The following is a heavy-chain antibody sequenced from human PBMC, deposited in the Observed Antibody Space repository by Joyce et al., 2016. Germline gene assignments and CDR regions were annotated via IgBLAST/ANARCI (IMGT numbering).Heavy chain of an antibody. V-gene: IGHV1-18*04. Sequence: QVQLVQSGAEMKKPGASVRVSCKASGYTFTTYGITWVRQAPGQGLEWVGWISTYNGATQYTQKFQGRVTRTTDTPTATTYMELRSLGPDDTAMYYCAREDYGDFKFDSWGQGTLVTVSS. CDR1: GYTFTTYG. J-gene: IGHJ4*02. CDR3: AREDYGDFKFDS. CDR2: ISTYNGAT. D-gene: IGHD4-17*01.